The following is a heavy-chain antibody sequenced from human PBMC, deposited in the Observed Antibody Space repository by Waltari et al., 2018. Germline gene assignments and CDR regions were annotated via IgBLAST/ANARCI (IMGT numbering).Heavy chain of an antibody. D-gene: IGHD3-16*02. CDR2: INHSGST. CDR1: GGSFSGYY. V-gene: IGHV4-34*01. J-gene: IGHJ3*02. Sequence: QVQLQQWGAGLLKPSEPLSLTCAVSGGSFSGYYWSWIRQPPGKGREWIGEINHSGSTNYNPSLKSRVTISVDTSKNQFSLKLSSVTAADTAVYYCARFKPAYDYIWGSYRYGVAFDIWGQGTMVTVSS. CDR3: ARFKPAYDYIWGSYRYGVAFDI.